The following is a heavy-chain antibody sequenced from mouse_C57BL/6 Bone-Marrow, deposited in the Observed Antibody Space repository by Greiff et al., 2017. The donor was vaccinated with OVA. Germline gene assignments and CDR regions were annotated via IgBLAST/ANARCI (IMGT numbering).Heavy chain of an antibody. J-gene: IGHJ4*01. CDR1: GFNIKDDY. CDR2: IDPENGDT. CDR3: TTSTVVAPGAMDY. V-gene: IGHV14-4*01. D-gene: IGHD1-1*01. Sequence: LVESGAELVRPGASVKLSCTASGFNIKDDYMHWVKQRPEQGLEWIGWIDPENGDTEYASKFQGKATITADTSSNTAYLQLSSLTSEDTAVYYCTTSTVVAPGAMDYWGQGTSVTVSS.